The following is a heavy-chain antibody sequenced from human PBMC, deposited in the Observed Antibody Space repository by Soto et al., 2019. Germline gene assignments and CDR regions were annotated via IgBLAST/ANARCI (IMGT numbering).Heavy chain of an antibody. CDR2: ISGRGDST. CDR3: ASTDYGGDGQDY. J-gene: IGHJ4*02. CDR1: GFTFSSYA. V-gene: IGHV3-23*01. Sequence: EVQLLESGGDLVQPGGSLRLSCAVSGFTFSSYAMNWVRQAPGKGLEWVSSISGRGDSTYYADSVKGRFTISRDNSKNTVYLQMNSLRTEDTATYYCASTDYGGDGQDYWGQGTLVTVSS. D-gene: IGHD4-17*01.